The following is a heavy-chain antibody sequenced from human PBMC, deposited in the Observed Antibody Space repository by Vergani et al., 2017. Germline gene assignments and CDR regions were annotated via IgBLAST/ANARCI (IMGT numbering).Heavy chain of an antibody. J-gene: IGHJ4*02. CDR3: ARSYNWTYGGFDY. V-gene: IGHV1-69*12. Sequence: QVQLEQSGAEVKKPGSSVTVSCRASGGTFSSYAISWVRQAPGQGLEWMGGIIPIFGTANYAQKFQGRVTITADESTSTAYMELSSLRSEDTAVYYCARSYNWTYGGFDYWGQGTLVTVSS. CDR2: IIPIFGTA. D-gene: IGHD1-7*01. CDR1: GGTFSSYA.